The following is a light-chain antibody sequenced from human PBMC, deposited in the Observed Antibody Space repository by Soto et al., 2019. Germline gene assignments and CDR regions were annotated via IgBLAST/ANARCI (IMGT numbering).Light chain of an antibody. V-gene: IGKV3-20*01. Sequence: EIVLTQSPGTLSLSPGERATLSCRTSQSVKSAHLAWYRQRPGQTPSLLIYAASKRAAGIPDRFSGGGTGTDFTLTISRLEPEDFAMYFCQHYGWSPQFGQGTKLEI. J-gene: IGKJ2*01. CDR2: AAS. CDR1: QSVKSAH. CDR3: QHYGWSPQ.